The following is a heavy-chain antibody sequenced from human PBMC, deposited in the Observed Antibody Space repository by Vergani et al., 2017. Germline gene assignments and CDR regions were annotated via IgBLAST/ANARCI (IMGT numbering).Heavy chain of an antibody. CDR3: ARESPAAAGSPYDY. CDR1: GGSISSGSYY. D-gene: IGHD6-13*01. J-gene: IGHJ4*02. Sequence: QVQLQESGPGLVKPSQTLSLTCTVSGGSISSGSYYWSWIRQPAGKGLEWIGRIYTSGSTNYNPSLKSRVTISVDTSKNQFSLKLSSVTAAATAVYYCARESPAAAGSPYDYWGQGTLVTFSS. CDR2: IYTSGST. V-gene: IGHV4-61*02.